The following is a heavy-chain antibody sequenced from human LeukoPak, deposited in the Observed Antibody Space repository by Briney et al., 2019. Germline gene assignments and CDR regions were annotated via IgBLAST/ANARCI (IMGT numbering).Heavy chain of an antibody. D-gene: IGHD2-15*01. V-gene: IGHV3-23*01. J-gene: IGHJ6*02. CDR1: GFTFSSYA. Sequence: GGSLRLSCAASGFTFSSYAMSWVRQAPGKGLEWVSAISGSGGSTYYADSVKGRFAISRDNSKNTLYLQMNSLRAEDTAVYYCAKARYCSGGSCYYYYGMDVWGQGTTVTVSS. CDR3: AKARYCSGGSCYYYYGMDV. CDR2: ISGSGGST.